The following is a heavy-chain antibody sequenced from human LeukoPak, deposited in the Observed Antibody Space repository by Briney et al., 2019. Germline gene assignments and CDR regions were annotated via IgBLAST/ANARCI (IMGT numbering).Heavy chain of an antibody. J-gene: IGHJ4*02. V-gene: IGHV1-18*01. CDR1: GYTFTSYG. Sequence: ASMKVSCKASGYTFTSYGISWVRQAPGQGLEWMGWISAYNGNTNYAQKLQGRVTMTTDTSTSTAYMELRSLRSDDTAVYYCARDPKRGSSPPNDYWGQGTLVTVSS. CDR3: ARDPKRGSSPPNDY. CDR2: ISAYNGNT. D-gene: IGHD2-2*01.